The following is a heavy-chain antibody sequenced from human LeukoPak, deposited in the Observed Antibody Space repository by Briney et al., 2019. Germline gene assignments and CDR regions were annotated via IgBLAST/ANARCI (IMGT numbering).Heavy chain of an antibody. CDR2: IYYSGST. CDR3: ARAPPYYFDY. CDR1: GGSISSYY. J-gene: IGHJ4*02. Sequence: SETLSLTCTVSGGSISSYYWSWIRQPPGKGLEWIGYIYYSGSTYYNPSLKSRVTISVDTSKNQFSLKLSSVTAADTAVYYCARAPPYYFDYWGQGTLVTVSS. V-gene: IGHV4-59*08.